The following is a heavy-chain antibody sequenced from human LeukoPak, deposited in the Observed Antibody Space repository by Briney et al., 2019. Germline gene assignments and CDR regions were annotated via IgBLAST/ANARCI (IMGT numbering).Heavy chain of an antibody. CDR1: VYTFTVYY. V-gene: IGHV1-2*02. D-gene: IGHD2-8*02. CDR2: INPNSGGT. CDR3: ARGLTGGGFDY. Sequence: ASVNVSFTASVYTFTVYYMHWVRQAPGQGLEWMGWINPNSGGTNYAQKFQGRVTMTRDKSISTAYMELSRLRSDDTAVYYCARGLTGGGFDYWGQGTLVTVSS. J-gene: IGHJ4*02.